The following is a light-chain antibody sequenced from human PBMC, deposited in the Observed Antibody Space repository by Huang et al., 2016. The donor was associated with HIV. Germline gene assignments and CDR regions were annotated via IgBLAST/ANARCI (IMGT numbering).Light chain of an antibody. CDR1: QDIRNY. J-gene: IGKJ4*01. Sequence: DIQMTQSPSSLSAFVGDRVTITCRASQDIRNYLAWYQQKSGKVPKLLIYGASTLQSGVPYRFSGSGSETDFTLTITSLQPEDVATYYCQKYDSAPLTFGGGTKVEIK. V-gene: IGKV1-27*01. CDR3: QKYDSAPLT. CDR2: GAS.